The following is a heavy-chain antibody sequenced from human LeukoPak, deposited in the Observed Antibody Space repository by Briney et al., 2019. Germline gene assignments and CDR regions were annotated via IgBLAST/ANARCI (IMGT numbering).Heavy chain of an antibody. J-gene: IGHJ4*02. CDR2: ISSSSSTI. D-gene: IGHD2-2*01. CDR1: GFTFSSYS. V-gene: IGHV3-48*04. Sequence: PGGSLRLSCAASGFTFSSYSMNWVRQAPGKGLEWVSYISSSSSTIYYADSVKGRFTISRDNAKNSLYLQMNSLRAGDTAVYYCARVGCSSTSCPFDYWGQRTLVTVSS. CDR3: ARVGCSSTSCPFDY.